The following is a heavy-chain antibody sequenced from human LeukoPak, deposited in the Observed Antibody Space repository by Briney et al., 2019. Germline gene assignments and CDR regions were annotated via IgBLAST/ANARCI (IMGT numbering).Heavy chain of an antibody. J-gene: IGHJ6*03. CDR3: ARFLAGTRHFHFYYYMDV. V-gene: IGHV4-61*02. D-gene: IGHD3-9*01. CDR1: GGSISSGSYY. CDR2: IYTSGST. Sequence: SETLSLTCTVSGGSISSGSYYWSWIRQPAGKGLEWIGRIYTSGSTNYNPSLKSRVTISVDTSKNQFSLKLISVTAADTAVYYCARFLAGTRHFHFYYYMDVWGKGTTVTISS.